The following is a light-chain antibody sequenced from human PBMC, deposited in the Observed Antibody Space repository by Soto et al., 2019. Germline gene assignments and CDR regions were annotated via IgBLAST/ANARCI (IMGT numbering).Light chain of an antibody. J-gene: IGKJ2*01. CDR3: QQSHGIPYT. CDR1: QTISSY. CDR2: AAS. Sequence: DIQMTQSPSSLSASVGDRVTITCRVSQTISSYLNWYQQKPGKAPKLLIYAASRLQSGVPSRFSGSGSGTDFTLTISSLQPEDFATYYCQQSHGIPYTFGQGTKLEIK. V-gene: IGKV1-39*01.